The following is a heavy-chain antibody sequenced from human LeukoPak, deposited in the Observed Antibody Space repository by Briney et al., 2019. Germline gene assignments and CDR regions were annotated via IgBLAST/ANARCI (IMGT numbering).Heavy chain of an antibody. D-gene: IGHD3-22*01. V-gene: IGHV3-21*01. Sequence: AGGSLRLSCAASGFTFSSYSMSWVRQAPGKGLEWVSSISSSSSYIYYADSVKGRFTISRDNAKNSLYLQMNSLRAEDTAVYYCARHQAYYYDSGGSHVLLRAFDIWGQGTMVTVSS. CDR3: ARHQAYYYDSGGSHVLLRAFDI. CDR1: GFTFSSYS. CDR2: ISSSSSYI. J-gene: IGHJ3*02.